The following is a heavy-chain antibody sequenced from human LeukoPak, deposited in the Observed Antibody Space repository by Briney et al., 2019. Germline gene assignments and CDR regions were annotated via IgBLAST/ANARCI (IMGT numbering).Heavy chain of an antibody. D-gene: IGHD3-10*01. CDR2: INPNSGGT. CDR1: GYTFTGYY. V-gene: IGHV1-2*04. CDR3: AREYYYGSGSSQFDY. Sequence: ASVKVSCKASGYTFTGYYMHWVRQAPGQGLEWMGWINPNSGGTNYAQKFQGWVTMTRDTSISTAYMELSRLRSDDTAVYYCAREYYYGSGSSQFDYWGQGTLVTVSS. J-gene: IGHJ4*02.